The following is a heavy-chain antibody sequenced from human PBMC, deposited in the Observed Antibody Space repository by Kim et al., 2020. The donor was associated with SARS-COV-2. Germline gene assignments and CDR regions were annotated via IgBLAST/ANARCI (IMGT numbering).Heavy chain of an antibody. V-gene: IGHV3-23*01. CDR1: GFTFSSYA. J-gene: IGHJ6*02. Sequence: GGSLRLSCAASGFTFSSYAMSWVRQAPGKGLEWVSAISGSGGSTYYADSVKGRFTISRDNSKNTLYLQMNSLRAEDTAVYYCAKDRCGGDCYSDGMDVWGQGTTFTLSS. D-gene: IGHD2-21*02. CDR3: AKDRCGGDCYSDGMDV. CDR2: ISGSGGST.